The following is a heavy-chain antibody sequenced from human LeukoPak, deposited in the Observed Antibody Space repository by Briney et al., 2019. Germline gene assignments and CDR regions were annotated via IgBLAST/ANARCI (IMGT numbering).Heavy chain of an antibody. Sequence: GGSLRLSCAASGFTFSSYWMHWVRQAPGKGLVWVSRINSDGSNTNYADSVKGRFTISRDNSKNTLYLQMNSLRAEDTAIYYCATYRQVLLPFESWGQGTLVTVSS. V-gene: IGHV3-74*01. CDR2: INSDGSNT. J-gene: IGHJ4*02. D-gene: IGHD2-8*02. CDR1: GFTFSSYW. CDR3: ATYRQVLLPFES.